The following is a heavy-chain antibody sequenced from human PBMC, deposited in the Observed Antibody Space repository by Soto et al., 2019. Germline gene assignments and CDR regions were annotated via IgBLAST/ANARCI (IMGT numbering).Heavy chain of an antibody. CDR1: GFTFGDYA. CDR2: IRSKAYGGTT. D-gene: IGHD6-19*01. J-gene: IGHJ6*02. CDR3: TRSSSRIAVAAAYYYGMDV. V-gene: IGHV3-49*05. Sequence: KPGGSLRLSCTASGFTFGDYAMSWFRQAPGKGLEWVGFIRSKAYGGTTEYAASVKGRFTISRDDSKSIAYLQMNSLKTEDTAVYYCTRSSSRIAVAAAYYYGMDVWGQGTTVTVSS.